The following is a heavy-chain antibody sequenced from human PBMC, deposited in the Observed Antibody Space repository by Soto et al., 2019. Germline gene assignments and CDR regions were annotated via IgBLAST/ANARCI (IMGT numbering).Heavy chain of an antibody. CDR1: GGSISSSSSY. J-gene: IGHJ5*02. D-gene: IGHD3-3*01. V-gene: IGHV4-39*01. CDR2: ISYSEST. CDR3: ARQHNDDFWSGYINWFDP. Sequence: PSETLSLTCTVSGGSISSSSSYWGWLRQPPGKGLEWIGTISYSESTYYNPSLKSRVTISVGTSKNQFSLRLTSVTAADTAVYYCARQHNDDFWSGYINWFDPWGQGILVTVSS.